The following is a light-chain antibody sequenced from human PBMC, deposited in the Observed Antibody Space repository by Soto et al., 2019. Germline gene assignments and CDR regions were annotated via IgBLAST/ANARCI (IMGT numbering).Light chain of an antibody. Sequence: IAVTQSRGTLSLSPGERSTLSCRASQSVSRSYLAWYQQKPGQAPRLLIYGASSRATGIPDRFSGSGSGTDFTLTINRLEPEDFAVYYCQQYGSSITFGQGTRLEIK. V-gene: IGKV3-20*01. CDR1: QSVSRSY. J-gene: IGKJ5*01. CDR3: QQYGSSIT. CDR2: GAS.